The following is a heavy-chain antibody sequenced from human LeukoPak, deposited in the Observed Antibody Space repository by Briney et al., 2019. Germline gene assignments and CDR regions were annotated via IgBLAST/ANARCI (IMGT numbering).Heavy chain of an antibody. CDR2: ITKSGDST. CDR3: AKGGQYCSGGSCLGKFDY. Sequence: TGGSLRLSCAASGFTFSAFGMNWVRQAPGKGLEWVSTITKSGDSTYYVDSVKGRFTVSRDNSKNTLYLQMNSLRAEDTAVYYCAKGGQYCSGGSCLGKFDYWGQGTLVTVSS. D-gene: IGHD2-15*01. J-gene: IGHJ4*02. CDR1: GFTFSAFG. V-gene: IGHV3-23*01.